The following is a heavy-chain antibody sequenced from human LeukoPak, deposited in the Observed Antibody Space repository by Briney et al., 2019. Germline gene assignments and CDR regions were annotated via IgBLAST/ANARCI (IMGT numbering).Heavy chain of an antibody. Sequence: GESLKISCKGSGYSFTSCWIGWVRQMPGKGLEWMGIIYPGDSDTRYSPSFQGQVTISADKSISTAYLQWSSLKASDTAMYYCARFGLDIVVVVAATHIDAFDIWGQGTMVTVSS. V-gene: IGHV5-51*01. CDR2: IYPGDSDT. J-gene: IGHJ3*02. CDR3: ARFGLDIVVVVAATHIDAFDI. CDR1: GYSFTSCW. D-gene: IGHD2-15*01.